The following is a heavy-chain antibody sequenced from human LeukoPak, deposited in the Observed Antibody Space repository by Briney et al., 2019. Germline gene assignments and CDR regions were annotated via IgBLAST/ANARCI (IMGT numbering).Heavy chain of an antibody. CDR1: GFSFNTFA. Sequence: HPGGSLRLPCVASGFSFNTFALTWVRQAPGKGLEWVSTISDYPHYADSVRGRFTISRDNSRKTVFLQMNSLTPEDAATYYCTKDPQGSYDGFWYGTYGMDVWGQGTTVTVSS. CDR2: ISDYP. D-gene: IGHD3-16*01. J-gene: IGHJ6*02. V-gene: IGHV3-23*05. CDR3: TKDPQGSYDGFWYGTYGMDV.